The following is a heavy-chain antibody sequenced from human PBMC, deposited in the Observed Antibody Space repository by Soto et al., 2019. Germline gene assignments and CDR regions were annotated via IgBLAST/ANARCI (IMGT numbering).Heavy chain of an antibody. V-gene: IGHV4-30-4*01. CDR1: GGSISSGDYY. D-gene: IGHD3-22*01. Sequence: QVQLQESGPGLVKPSQTLSLTCTVSGGSISSGDYYWSWIRQPPGKGLEWIGYIYYSGSTYYNPSLKSRVTISVATSNNQFSLKLSSVTAADTAVYYCARVYDPSGYSLDYWGQGTLVTVSS. CDR3: ARVYDPSGYSLDY. J-gene: IGHJ4*02. CDR2: IYYSGST.